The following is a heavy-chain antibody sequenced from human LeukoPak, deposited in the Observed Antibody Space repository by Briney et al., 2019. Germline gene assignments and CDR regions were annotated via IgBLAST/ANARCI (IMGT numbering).Heavy chain of an antibody. V-gene: IGHV4-39*01. D-gene: IGHD6-13*01. CDR1: GGSISSSSYY. CDR2: IYYSGST. CDR3: ARLNAGYSSSWPYYFDY. Sequence: TSETLSLTCTVSGGSISSSSYYWGWIRQPPGKGLEWIGSIYYSGSTYYNPSLKSRVTISVDTSKNQFSLKLSSVTAADTAVYYCARLNAGYSSSWPYYFDYWGQGTLVTVSS. J-gene: IGHJ4*02.